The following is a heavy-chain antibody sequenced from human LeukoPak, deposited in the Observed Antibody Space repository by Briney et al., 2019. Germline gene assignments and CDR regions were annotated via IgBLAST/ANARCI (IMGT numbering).Heavy chain of an antibody. CDR2: ISGSGGST. V-gene: IGHV3-23*01. Sequence: GGSLRLSCAASGFTFSSYAMSWVRQAPGKGLEWVSAISGSGGSTYYADSVKGRFTIFRDNSKNTLYLQMNSLRAEDTAVYYCAKDLPVDTATPYYFDYWGQGTLVTVSS. CDR3: AKDLPVDTATPYYFDY. D-gene: IGHD5-18*01. J-gene: IGHJ4*02. CDR1: GFTFSSYA.